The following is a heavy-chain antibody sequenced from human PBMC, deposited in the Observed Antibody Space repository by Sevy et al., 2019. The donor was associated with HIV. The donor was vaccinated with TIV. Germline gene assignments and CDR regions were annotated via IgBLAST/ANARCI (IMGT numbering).Heavy chain of an antibody. J-gene: IGHJ6*02. CDR1: GFTFDDYT. V-gene: IGHV3-9*01. CDR3: AKSYCSSTSCLIYYYYYGMDV. D-gene: IGHD2-2*01. Sequence: GGSLRLSCAASGFTFDDYTMHWVRQAPGKGLEWVSGISWNSATIVYADSVKDRFTISRDNAKNSLYLQMNSLRAEDTAVYYCAKSYCSSTSCLIYYYYYGMDVWGQGTTVTVSS. CDR2: ISWNSATI.